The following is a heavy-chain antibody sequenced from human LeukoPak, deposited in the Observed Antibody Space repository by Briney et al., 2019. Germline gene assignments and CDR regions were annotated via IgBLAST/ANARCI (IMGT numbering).Heavy chain of an antibody. CDR1: GFNFNSYD. D-gene: IGHD6-19*01. V-gene: IGHV3-30-3*01. Sequence: PGGSLRLSCAAPGFNFNSYDIHWVRQAPGKGLEWVALVSFDGIYTYSADAVKGRFTISRDNSKNTLYLQMNSLRAEDTAVYYCAKDRQGSSGWEYYYYYGMDVWGQGTTVTVSS. CDR2: VSFDGIYT. CDR3: AKDRQGSSGWEYYYYYGMDV. J-gene: IGHJ6*02.